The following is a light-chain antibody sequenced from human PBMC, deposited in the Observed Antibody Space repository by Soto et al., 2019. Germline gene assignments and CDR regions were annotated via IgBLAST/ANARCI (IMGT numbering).Light chain of an antibody. V-gene: IGKV3-15*01. CDR1: QSVSRN. CDR2: GAS. J-gene: IGKJ2*01. Sequence: EIVMTQSPATLSVSPGERATLSRRASQSVSRNLAWYQQKPGQAPRLLIYGASTRATGIPARFSGSGSGTEFTLAISSLQSEDFAVYYCQQYNNWPPTYTFGQGTKVDIK. CDR3: QQYNNWPPTYT.